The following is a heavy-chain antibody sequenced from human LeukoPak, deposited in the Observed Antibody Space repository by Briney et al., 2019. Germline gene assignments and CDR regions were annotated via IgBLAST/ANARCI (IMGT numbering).Heavy chain of an antibody. D-gene: IGHD5-24*01. CDR3: AKDDGWLQYNY. V-gene: IGHV3-23*01. CDR1: GFTFSSYN. J-gene: IGHJ4*02. CDR2: ISGSGDTT. Sequence: GGSLRLSCAASGFTFSSYNMNWVRQAPGKGLEWVSGISGSGDTTYYADSVKGRFTISRDNSKNTVYLQMNSLRAEDTAVYYCAKDDGWLQYNYWGQGTLVTVSS.